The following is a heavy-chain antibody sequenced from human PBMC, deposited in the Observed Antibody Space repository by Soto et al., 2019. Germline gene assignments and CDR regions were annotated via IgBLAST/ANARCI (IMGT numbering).Heavy chain of an antibody. D-gene: IGHD2-2*01. Sequence: ASETLSLTCTVSGGSISSYYWSWIRQPPGKGLEWIGYIYYSGSTNYNPSLKSRVTISVDTSKNQFSLKLSSVTAADTAVYYCAREGPYCSSTSCYWGGMDVWGQGTTVTVSS. J-gene: IGHJ6*02. V-gene: IGHV4-59*01. CDR2: IYYSGST. CDR1: GGSISSYY. CDR3: AREGPYCSSTSCYWGGMDV.